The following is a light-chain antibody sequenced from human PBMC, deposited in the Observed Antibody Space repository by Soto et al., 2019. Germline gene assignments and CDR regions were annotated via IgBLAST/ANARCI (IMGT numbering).Light chain of an antibody. J-gene: IGKJ2*01. Sequence: EIVLTQSPATLSLSPGERATLSCRASQSVSSYLAWYQQKPGQAPRLLIYDASNRATGIPARFSGSGSGTDFTLTSSSLEPEDFAVYHCQQRSNWPTFGQGTKLEIK. CDR2: DAS. CDR3: QQRSNWPT. CDR1: QSVSSY. V-gene: IGKV3-11*01.